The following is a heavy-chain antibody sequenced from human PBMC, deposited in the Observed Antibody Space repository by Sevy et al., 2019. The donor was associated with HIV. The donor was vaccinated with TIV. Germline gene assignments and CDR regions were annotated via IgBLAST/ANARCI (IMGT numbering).Heavy chain of an antibody. V-gene: IGHV1-8*01. D-gene: IGHD6-13*01. J-gene: IGHJ3*02. CDR1: GYTFTSYD. Sequence: ASVQVSCKASGYTFTSYDINWVRQATGQGLEWMGWMNPNSGNTGYAQKFQGRVTMTRNTSISTAYMELSSLRSEDTAVYYCARGRGIAEAGTDAFDIWGQGTMVTVSS. CDR3: ARGRGIAEAGTDAFDI. CDR2: MNPNSGNT.